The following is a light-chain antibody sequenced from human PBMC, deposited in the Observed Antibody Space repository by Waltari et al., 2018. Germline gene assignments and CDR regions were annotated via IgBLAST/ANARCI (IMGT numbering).Light chain of an antibody. Sequence: QSALTQPASVSGSPGQSITISCTGTSSDVGFYNYVSWYQQHPGRAPELMIYDVFERPSGDPNRFSGSKAGNTASLTISVLQAEDEADYYCNSYTGSSSWVFGGGTKLTVL. V-gene: IGLV2-14*01. CDR3: NSYTGSSSWV. CDR2: DVF. CDR1: SSDVGFYNY. J-gene: IGLJ3*02.